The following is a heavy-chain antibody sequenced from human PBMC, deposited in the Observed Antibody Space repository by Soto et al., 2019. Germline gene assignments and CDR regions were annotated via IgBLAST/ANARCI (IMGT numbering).Heavy chain of an antibody. V-gene: IGHV4-59*01. J-gene: IGHJ4*02. D-gene: IGHD1-7*01. Sequence: KASETLSLTCTVSGGSISSYYWSWIRQPPGKGLEWIGYIYYSGSTNYNPSLKSRVTISVDTSKNQFSLKLSSVTAADTAVYYCARAVAGTTAFDYWGQGTLVTVSS. CDR3: ARAVAGTTAFDY. CDR1: GGSISSYY. CDR2: IYYSGST.